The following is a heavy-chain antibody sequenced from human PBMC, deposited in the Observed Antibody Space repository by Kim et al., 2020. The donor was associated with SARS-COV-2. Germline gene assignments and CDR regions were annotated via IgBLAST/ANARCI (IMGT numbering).Heavy chain of an antibody. CDR3: ARDGVRGTVDAFDI. V-gene: IGHV3-30*07. J-gene: IGHJ3*02. D-gene: IGHD1-7*01. Sequence: YAHSVKGLFTISRDTSENTLYWPGNSLRADDTAVYYCARDGVRGTVDAFDIWGQGTMVTVFS.